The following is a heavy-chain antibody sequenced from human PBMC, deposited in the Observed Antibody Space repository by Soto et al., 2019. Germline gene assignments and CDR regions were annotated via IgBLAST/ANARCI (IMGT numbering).Heavy chain of an antibody. J-gene: IGHJ5*02. D-gene: IGHD3-3*01. V-gene: IGHV4-39*01. CDR2: IYYSGST. CDR1: GGSISSSSYY. CDR3: VRHVGGTIFGVVIIRGAWFDP. Sequence: PSETLSLTCTVSGGSISSSSYYWGWIRQPPGKGLEWIGSIYYSGSTYYNPSLKSRVTISVDTSKNQFSLKLSSVTAADTAVYYCVRHVGGTIFGVVIIRGAWFDPWGQGTLVTVSS.